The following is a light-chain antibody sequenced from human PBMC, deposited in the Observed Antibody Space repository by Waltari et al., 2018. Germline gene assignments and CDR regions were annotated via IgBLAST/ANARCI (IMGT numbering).Light chain of an antibody. J-gene: IGKJ1*01. CDR1: QNIGRY. V-gene: IGKV3-20*01. CDR2: EAS. Sequence: EIVLTQSPGTLSLSPGERATLSCRASQNIGRYLVWYQQKTGQPPRLLIYEASRRATGIPDRFSGSGSGTDFSLTISRLEPEDFAVYYCQNHERLPATFGQGTKVEIK. CDR3: QNHERLPAT.